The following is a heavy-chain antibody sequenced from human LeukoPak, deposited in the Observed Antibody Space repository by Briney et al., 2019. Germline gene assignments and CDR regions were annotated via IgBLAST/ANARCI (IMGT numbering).Heavy chain of an antibody. CDR3: GRFRQAPDALSC. J-gene: IGHJ4*02. D-gene: IGHD2-2*01. CDR2: ISSSSSTI. CDR1: GFTFSSYS. V-gene: IGHV3-48*04. Sequence: GGSLRLSCAASGFTFSSYSMNWVRQAPGKGLEWVSYISSSSSTIYYADSVKGRFTISRDNAKNSLYLQMNSLRAEDTAVDYCGRFRQAPDALSCWGQGTLVTVPS.